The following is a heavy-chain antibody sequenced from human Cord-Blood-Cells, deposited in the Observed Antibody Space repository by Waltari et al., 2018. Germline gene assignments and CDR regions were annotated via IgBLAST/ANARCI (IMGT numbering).Heavy chain of an antibody. CDR2: IIPIFGTA. CDR1: GGTFSSYA. CDR3: AYYDFWSGHYYYYMDV. Sequence: QVQLVQSGAEVKKPGSSVKVSCKASGGTFSSYAISWVRQAPGPGLEWMGGIIPIFGTANYAQKFQGRVTITADKSTSTAYMELSSLRSEDTAVYYCAYYDFWSGHYYYYMDVWGKGTTVTVSS. D-gene: IGHD3-3*01. J-gene: IGHJ6*03. V-gene: IGHV1-69*06.